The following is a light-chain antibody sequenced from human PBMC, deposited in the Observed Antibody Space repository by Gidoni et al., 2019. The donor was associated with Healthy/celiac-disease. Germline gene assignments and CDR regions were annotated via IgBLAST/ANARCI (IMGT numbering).Light chain of an antibody. Sequence: PGERATLSCRASQSVSSYLAWYQQKPGQAPRLLIYDASTRATGIPARFSGSGSGTDFTLTISSLEPEDFAVYYCQQRSNWPTFGGGTKVEIK. CDR1: QSVSSY. V-gene: IGKV3-11*01. CDR3: QQRSNWPT. CDR2: DAS. J-gene: IGKJ4*01.